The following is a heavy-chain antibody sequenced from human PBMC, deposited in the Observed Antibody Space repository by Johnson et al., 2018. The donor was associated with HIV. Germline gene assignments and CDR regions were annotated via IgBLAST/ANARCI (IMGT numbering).Heavy chain of an antibody. Sequence: VKLVESGGGLVQPGGSPKLSCGASGFTFSGSALHWVRQPSGKGLEWVGHIRGEANNYATGYAASTKGRFTISRDDSKNTAYLQMNSLKAEDTAVYYCTKGKIGGGSYSAPDAFDMWGQGTMVTVAS. D-gene: IGHD3-10*01. CDR2: IRGEANNYAT. J-gene: IGHJ3*02. V-gene: IGHV3-73*02. CDR1: GFTFSGSA. CDR3: TKGKIGGGSYSAPDAFDM.